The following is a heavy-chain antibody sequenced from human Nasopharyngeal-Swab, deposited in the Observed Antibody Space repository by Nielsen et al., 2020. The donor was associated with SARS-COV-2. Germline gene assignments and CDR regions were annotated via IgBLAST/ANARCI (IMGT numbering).Heavy chain of an antibody. Sequence: GESLKISCAASGFTFSSYSMNWVRQAPGKGLEWVSSISSSSSYIYYADSVKGRFTISRDNAKNSLYLQMNGLRAEDTAVYYCARDRWGWLPIGDAFDIWGQGTMVTVSS. V-gene: IGHV3-21*01. J-gene: IGHJ3*02. CDR3: ARDRWGWLPIGDAFDI. CDR2: ISSSSSYI. CDR1: GFTFSSYS. D-gene: IGHD2-21*01.